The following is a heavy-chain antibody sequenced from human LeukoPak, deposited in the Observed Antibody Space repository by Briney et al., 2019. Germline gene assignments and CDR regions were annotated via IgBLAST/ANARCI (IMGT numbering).Heavy chain of an antibody. Sequence: GGSLRLSCAASGFTVSSNYMSWVGQAPGKGLEWVSAISGRGGITYYADSVKGRFTISRDNSKNTLYLQMNSLRAEDTAVYYCAKCRDDSSGYYYVEVFDYWGQGTLVTVSS. CDR3: AKCRDDSSGYYYVEVFDY. J-gene: IGHJ4*02. CDR1: GFTVSSNY. V-gene: IGHV3-23*01. D-gene: IGHD3-22*01. CDR2: ISGRGGIT.